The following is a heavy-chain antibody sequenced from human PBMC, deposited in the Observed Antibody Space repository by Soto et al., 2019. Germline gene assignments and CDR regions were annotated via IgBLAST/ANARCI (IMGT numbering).Heavy chain of an antibody. CDR3: ARDGLTGGYSSSSYYYGMDV. V-gene: IGHV1-18*01. Sequence: QVQLVQSGAEVKKPGASVKVSCKASGYTFTSYGISWVRQAPGQGLEWMGWISAYNGNTNYAQKLQGRVTMTTDTSXXTXYXXLRSLRSDDTAVYYGARDGLTGGYSSSSYYYGMDVWGQGTTVTVSS. J-gene: IGHJ6*02. CDR1: GYTFTSYG. D-gene: IGHD6-13*01. CDR2: ISAYNGNT.